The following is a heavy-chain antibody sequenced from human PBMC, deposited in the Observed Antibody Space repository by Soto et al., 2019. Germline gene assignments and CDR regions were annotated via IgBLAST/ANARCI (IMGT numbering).Heavy chain of an antibody. CDR3: ARDQITIFGVVSAPGYYYYYGMDV. CDR1: GGSVSSGSHY. CDR2: IYYSGST. J-gene: IGHJ6*02. V-gene: IGHV4-61*01. D-gene: IGHD3-3*01. Sequence: SEPLSLTRPVGGGSVSSGSHYWCWIRQPPGKGLEWIGYIYYSGSTNYNPSLKSRVTISVDTSKNQFSLKLSSVTAADTAVYYCARDQITIFGVVSAPGYYYYYGMDVWGQGTTVTVSS.